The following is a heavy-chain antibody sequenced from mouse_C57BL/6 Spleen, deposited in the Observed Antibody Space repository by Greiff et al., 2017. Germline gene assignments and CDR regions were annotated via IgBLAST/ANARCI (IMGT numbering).Heavy chain of an antibody. CDR2: IDPSDSYT. CDR3: ARAGGLRYPYLDY. V-gene: IGHV1-69*01. Sequence: QVQLQQPGAELVMPGASVKLSCKASGYTFTSYWMHWVKQRPGQGLEWIGEIDPSDSYTNYNQKFKGKSTLTVDKSSSTAYMQLSSLTSEDSAVYYCARAGGLRYPYLDYWGQGTTLTVSS. J-gene: IGHJ2*01. CDR1: GYTFTSYW. D-gene: IGHD1-1*01.